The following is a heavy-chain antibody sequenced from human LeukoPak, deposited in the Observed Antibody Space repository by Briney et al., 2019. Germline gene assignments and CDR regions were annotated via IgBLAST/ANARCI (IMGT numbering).Heavy chain of an antibody. Sequence: GGSLRLSCEVSGSTFDSFGLSWVRQAPGKGPEWIAYISGSSVAIYYADSVKGRFTISRDNAKNSLSLQMNSLRAEDTAVYYCARDQEDIVVVPAASAKYYYYYYMDVWGKGTTVTISS. CDR2: ISGSSVAI. J-gene: IGHJ6*03. V-gene: IGHV3-48*01. D-gene: IGHD2-2*01. CDR1: GSTFDSFG. CDR3: ARDQEDIVVVPAASAKYYYYYYMDV.